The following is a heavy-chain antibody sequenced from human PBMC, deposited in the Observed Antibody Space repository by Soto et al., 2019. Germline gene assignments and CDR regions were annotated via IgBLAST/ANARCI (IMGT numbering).Heavy chain of an antibody. Sequence: GGSLRLSCAASGFTFSDYYMSWIRQAPGKGLEWVSYISSSGSTIYYADSVKGRFTISRDNAKNSLYLQMNSLRAEDTAVYYCATLTIFGVVTHDAFDIWGHGTMVTVSS. CDR1: GFTFSDYY. D-gene: IGHD3-3*01. V-gene: IGHV3-11*01. CDR3: ATLTIFGVVTHDAFDI. J-gene: IGHJ3*02. CDR2: ISSSGSTI.